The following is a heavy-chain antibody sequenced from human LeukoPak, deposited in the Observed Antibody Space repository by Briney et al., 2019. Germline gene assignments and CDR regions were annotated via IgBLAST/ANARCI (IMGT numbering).Heavy chain of an antibody. CDR2: INYSDGKT. CDR1: GFTFSIYA. CDR3: AKGSGNRLYSYADL. V-gene: IGHV3-23*01. J-gene: IGHJ5*02. D-gene: IGHD3-10*01. Sequence: GGSLRLSCSGSGFTFSIYAMNWVRQAPGKGLEWVSGINYSDGKTSYADSVKGRFTISRDNSRNTLYLQMNSLRVEVTAVYYCAKGSGNRLYSYADLWGQGILVTVSS.